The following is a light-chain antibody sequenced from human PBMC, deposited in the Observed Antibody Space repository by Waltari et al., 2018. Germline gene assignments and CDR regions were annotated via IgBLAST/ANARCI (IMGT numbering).Light chain of an antibody. V-gene: IGLV3-1*01. CDR2: QDN. J-gene: IGLJ3*02. CDR3: QAWDSSTVV. CDR1: KLGDKY. Sequence: SYELTQPPSVSVSPGQTAPITCSGDKLGDKYVCWYQKKPGQSPVVVIYQDNNRPSGIPERFSGSNSGNTATLTISGTQALDEADYYCQAWDSSTVVFGGGTKLTVL.